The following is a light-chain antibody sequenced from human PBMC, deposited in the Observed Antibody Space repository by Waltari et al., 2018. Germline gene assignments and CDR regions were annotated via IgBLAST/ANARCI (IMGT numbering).Light chain of an antibody. Sequence: EVVLTQSPATLSLSPGERATLSCRASQSVSSYFAWYKQKPGQAPRLLISDASNRATGIPARFGGSGSGTDFTLTISSLEPEDSAVYYCQHRFNWPLTFGGGTKVEIK. CDR2: DAS. CDR1: QSVSSY. J-gene: IGKJ4*01. V-gene: IGKV3-11*01. CDR3: QHRFNWPLT.